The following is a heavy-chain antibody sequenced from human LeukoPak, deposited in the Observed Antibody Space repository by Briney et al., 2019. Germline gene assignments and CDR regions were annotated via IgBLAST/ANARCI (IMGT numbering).Heavy chain of an antibody. CDR3: ARKITMVRGVIIYYFDY. D-gene: IGHD3-10*01. CDR2: ISAYNGNT. CDR1: GYTFTSYG. J-gene: IGHJ4*02. V-gene: IGHV1-18*01. Sequence: ASVKVSCKASGYTFTSYGISWVRQAPGQGLEWMGWISAYNGNTNYAQKLQGRVTMTTDTSTSKAYMELRSLRSDDTAVYYCARKITMVRGVIIYYFDYWGQGTLVTVSS.